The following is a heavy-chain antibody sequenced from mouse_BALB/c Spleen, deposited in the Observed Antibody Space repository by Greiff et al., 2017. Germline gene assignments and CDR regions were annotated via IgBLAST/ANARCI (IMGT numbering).Heavy chain of an antibody. CDR3: ARHGDYGNYYFDY. V-gene: IGHV5-12-1*01. J-gene: IGHJ2*01. Sequence: EVHLVESGGGLVKPGGSLKLSCAASGFAFSSYDMSWVRQTPEKRLEWVAYISSGGGSTYYPDTVKGRFTISRDNAKNTLYLQMSSLKSEDTAMYYCARHGDYGNYYFDYWGQGTTLTVSS. CDR1: GFAFSSYD. CDR2: ISSGGGST. D-gene: IGHD2-1*01.